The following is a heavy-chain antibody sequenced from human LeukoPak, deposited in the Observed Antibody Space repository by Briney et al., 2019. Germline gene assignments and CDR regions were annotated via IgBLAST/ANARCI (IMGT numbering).Heavy chain of an antibody. Sequence: PGGSLRLSCAGSGFSVSSFGMSWVRQAPGKGLEWISAISVNGETTWYADSVRGRFIISRDNSKNTLYLQLSSLRAEDTAVYYCAQGFSSGWYPYWGQGSLVSVSS. CDR1: GFSVSSFG. D-gene: IGHD6-19*01. CDR2: ISVNGETT. CDR3: AQGFSSGWYPY. J-gene: IGHJ4*02. V-gene: IGHV3-23*01.